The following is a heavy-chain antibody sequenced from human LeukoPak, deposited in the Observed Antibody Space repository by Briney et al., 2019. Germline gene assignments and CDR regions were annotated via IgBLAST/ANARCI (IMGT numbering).Heavy chain of an antibody. Sequence: PSETLSLTCAVYGENFSIYFYSWIRQPPGKGLEWIGEINHGGSTSYNPSLKSRVTISVDTSKNQFSLKLSSVTAADTAVYYCARVPGIAAAGHFDYWGQGTLVTVSS. CDR1: GENFSIYF. D-gene: IGHD6-13*01. CDR2: INHGGST. J-gene: IGHJ4*02. CDR3: ARVPGIAAAGHFDY. V-gene: IGHV4-34*01.